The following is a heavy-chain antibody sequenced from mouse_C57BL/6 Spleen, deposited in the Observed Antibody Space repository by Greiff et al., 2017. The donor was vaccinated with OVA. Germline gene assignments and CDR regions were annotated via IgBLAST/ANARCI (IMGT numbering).Heavy chain of an antibody. V-gene: IGHV1-82*01. CDR2: IYPGDGDT. J-gene: IGHJ3*01. Sequence: QVQLQQSGPELVKPGASVKISCKASGYAFSSSWMNWVKQRPGKGLEWIGRIYPGDGDTNYNGKFKGKATLTADKSSSTAYMQLSSLTSEDSAVYFCATYDYDGGAWFADWGQGTLVTVSA. D-gene: IGHD2-4*01. CDR3: ATYDYDGGAWFAD. CDR1: GYAFSSSW.